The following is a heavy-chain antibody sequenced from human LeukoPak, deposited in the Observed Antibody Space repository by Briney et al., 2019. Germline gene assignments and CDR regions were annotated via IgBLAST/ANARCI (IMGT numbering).Heavy chain of an antibody. CDR1: GYTFTSDD. J-gene: IGHJ5*02. Sequence: ASVNVSCKASGYTFTSDDINWVRQAAGQGLEWMGWMNPNSGNTGYAQKFQGRVTITRNTSISTAYMELSSLRSEDTAVYYCARGHFQYDFWSGYSNWFDPWGQGTLVTVSS. V-gene: IGHV1-8*03. D-gene: IGHD3-3*01. CDR3: ARGHFQYDFWSGYSNWFDP. CDR2: MNPNSGNT.